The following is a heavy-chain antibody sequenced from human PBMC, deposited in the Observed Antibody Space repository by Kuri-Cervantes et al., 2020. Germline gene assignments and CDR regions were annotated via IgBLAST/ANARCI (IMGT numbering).Heavy chain of an antibody. D-gene: IGHD6-19*01. J-gene: IGHJ4*02. CDR2: IWYDGSNK. CDR1: GFTFSSYG. V-gene: IGHV3-33*01. Sequence: GGSLRLSCAASGFTFSSYGMHWVRRAPGKGLEWVAVIWYDGSNKYYADSVKGRFTISRDNSKNTLYLQMNSLRAEDTAVYYRAGAVAGTCWGQGTLVTVSS. CDR3: AGAVAGTC.